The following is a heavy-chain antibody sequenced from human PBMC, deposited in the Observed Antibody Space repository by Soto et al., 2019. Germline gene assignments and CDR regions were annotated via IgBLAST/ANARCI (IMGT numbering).Heavy chain of an antibody. CDR1: GFTFSSYA. J-gene: IGHJ6*02. D-gene: IGHD2-8*01. V-gene: IGHV3-30-3*01. CDR2: ISYDGSNK. Sequence: QVQLVESGGGVVQPGRSLRLSCAASGFTFSSYAMHWVRQAPGKGLEWVAVISYDGSNKYYADSVKGRFTISRDNSKNTLYLQMNSLRAEDTAVYYCARDARCTNGVCYEDYYYYGMDVWGRGTTVTVSS. CDR3: ARDARCTNGVCYEDYYYYGMDV.